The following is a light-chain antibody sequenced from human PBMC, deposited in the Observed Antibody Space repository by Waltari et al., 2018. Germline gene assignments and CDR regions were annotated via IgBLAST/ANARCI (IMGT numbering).Light chain of an antibody. CDR2: KDS. Sequence: SYALTQPPSVSVSPGQTARITRPGDALPKQYASWYQQKPGQAPVLVIYKDSERPSGIPERFSGSSSGTTVTLTISGVQAEDEADYYCQSADSSGTYYVFGTGTKVTVL. CDR1: ALPKQY. J-gene: IGLJ1*01. V-gene: IGLV3-25*03. CDR3: QSADSSGTYYV.